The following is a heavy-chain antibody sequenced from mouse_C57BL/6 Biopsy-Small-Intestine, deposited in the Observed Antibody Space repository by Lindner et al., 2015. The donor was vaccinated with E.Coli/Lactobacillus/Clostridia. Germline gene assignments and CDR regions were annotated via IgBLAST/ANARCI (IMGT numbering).Heavy chain of an antibody. CDR1: GFTFSSYT. D-gene: IGHD1-2*01. CDR3: ARDYYGLFAY. CDR2: ISGGGGNT. Sequence: VQLQESGGGLVKPGGSLKLSCAASGFTFSSYTMSWVRQTPEKRLEWVATISGGGGNTYYPDSVKGRFTISRDNAKNTLYLQMSSLRSEDTALYYCARDYYGLFAYWGQGTLVTVSA. J-gene: IGHJ3*01. V-gene: IGHV5-9*01.